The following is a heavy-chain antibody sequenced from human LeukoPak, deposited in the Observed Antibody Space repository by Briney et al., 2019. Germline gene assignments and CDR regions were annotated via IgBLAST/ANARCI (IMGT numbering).Heavy chain of an antibody. CDR3: AKDLLLGSPDYFDY. J-gene: IGHJ4*02. CDR1: GFTITAYE. CDR2: MSGDGNIQ. Sequence: QAGGSLRLSCAASGFTITAYEMHWVRQAPGKGLEWVAVMSGDGNIQLYSDSVKGRFIISRDTSETTLYLQMNGLRVEDTAVYYCAKDLLLGSPDYFDYWGQGTLVTVSS. D-gene: IGHD2-21*01. V-gene: IGHV3-30-3*01.